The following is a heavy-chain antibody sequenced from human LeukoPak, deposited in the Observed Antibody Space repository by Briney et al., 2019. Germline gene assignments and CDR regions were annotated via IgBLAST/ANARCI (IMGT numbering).Heavy chain of an antibody. CDR3: ARGEYSSSWYPLAY. D-gene: IGHD6-13*01. Sequence: GASVKVSCKTSGYTFIGYDINWVRQAPGQGLEWMGWMKSNSGDTHFAQKFQGRLTMTRNTSISTAFMELSSLRSEDTAVYYCARGEYSSSWYPLAYWGQGSLVTVSS. V-gene: IGHV1-8*01. J-gene: IGHJ4*02. CDR2: MKSNSGDT. CDR1: GYTFIGYD.